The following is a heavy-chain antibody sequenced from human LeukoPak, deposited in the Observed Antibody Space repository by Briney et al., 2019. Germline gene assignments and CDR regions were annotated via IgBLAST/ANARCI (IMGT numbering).Heavy chain of an antibody. D-gene: IGHD2-15*01. Sequence: SQTLSLTCTVSGGSISSGGYYWSWIRQPPGKGLEWIGYIYHSGSTYYNPSLKSRVTISVDKSENQFSLKLNSVTAADTAVYYCARWCSGGSCYSKDSWGQGTLVTVSS. CDR2: IYHSGST. CDR1: GGSISSGGYY. J-gene: IGHJ4*02. V-gene: IGHV4-30-2*01. CDR3: ARWCSGGSCYSKDS.